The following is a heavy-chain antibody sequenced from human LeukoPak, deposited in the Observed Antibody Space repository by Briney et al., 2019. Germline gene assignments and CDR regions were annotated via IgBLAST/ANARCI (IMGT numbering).Heavy chain of an antibody. J-gene: IGHJ4*02. Sequence: KASETLSLTCTVSGGSISSGGYYWSWIRQHPGKGLEWIGYIYYSGSTYYNPSLKSRVTISVDTSKNQFSLKLSSATAADTAVYYCARVGGSWYLREDYFDYWGQGTLVTVSS. CDR3: ARVGGSWYLREDYFDY. CDR1: GGSISSGGYY. CDR2: IYYSGST. D-gene: IGHD6-13*01. V-gene: IGHV4-31*03.